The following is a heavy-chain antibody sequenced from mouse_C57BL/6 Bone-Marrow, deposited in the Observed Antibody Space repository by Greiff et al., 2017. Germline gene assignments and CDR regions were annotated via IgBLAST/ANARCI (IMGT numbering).Heavy chain of an antibody. CDR2: IRNKANGYTT. CDR1: GFTFTDYY. Sequence: EVQLVESGGGLVQPGGSLSLSCAASGFTFTDYYMSWVRQPPGKALEWLGFIRNKANGYTTEYSASVKGRFTISRDNSQSILYLQMNALRAEDSATYYWARYGRLRRGYYFDYWGQGTTLTVSS. D-gene: IGHD2-4*01. CDR3: ARYGRLRRGYYFDY. J-gene: IGHJ2*01. V-gene: IGHV7-3*01.